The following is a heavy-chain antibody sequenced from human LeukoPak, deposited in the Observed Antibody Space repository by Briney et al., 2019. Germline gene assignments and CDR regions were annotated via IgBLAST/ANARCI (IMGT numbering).Heavy chain of an antibody. J-gene: IGHJ5*02. CDR3: ARVVDCSSTSCRDWFDP. CDR2: IYTSGSS. V-gene: IGHV4-61*02. D-gene: IGHD2-2*01. Sequence: SETQSLTCTVSGGSISSGSYYWTWIRQPAGKGLEWIGRIYTSGSSNHNPSLKSRVTISVDTSKNQFSLKLSSVTAADTAVYYCARVVDCSSTSCRDWFDPWGQGTLVTVSS. CDR1: GGSISSGSYY.